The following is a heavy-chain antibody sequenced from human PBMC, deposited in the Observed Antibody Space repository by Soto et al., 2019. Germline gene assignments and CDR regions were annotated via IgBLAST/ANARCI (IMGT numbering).Heavy chain of an antibody. CDR1: GGSISSYY. D-gene: IGHD3-10*01. Sequence: SETLSLTCTVSGGSISSYYWSWIRQPPGKGLEWIGYIYYSGSTNYNPSLKSRVTISVDTSKNQFSLKLSSVTAADTAVYYCARHAITMVRGLGGWFDPWGQGTLVTVSS. CDR2: IYYSGST. V-gene: IGHV4-59*08. CDR3: ARHAITMVRGLGGWFDP. J-gene: IGHJ5*02.